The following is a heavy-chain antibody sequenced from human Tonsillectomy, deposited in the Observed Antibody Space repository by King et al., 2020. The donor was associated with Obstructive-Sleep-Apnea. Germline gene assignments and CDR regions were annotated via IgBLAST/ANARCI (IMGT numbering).Heavy chain of an antibody. CDR3: ARGRGIYGSGSYQGGY. CDR2: ISYDGSNK. V-gene: IGHV3-30*04. CDR1: GFTFSSYA. Sequence: VQLVESGGGVVQPGRSLRLSCAASGFTFSSYAMHWVRQAPGKGLEWVAVISYDGSNKYYADSVKGRFTISRDNSKNTLYLQMNSLRAEDTAVYYCARGRGIYGSGSYQGGYWGQGTLVTVSS. D-gene: IGHD3-10*01. J-gene: IGHJ4*02.